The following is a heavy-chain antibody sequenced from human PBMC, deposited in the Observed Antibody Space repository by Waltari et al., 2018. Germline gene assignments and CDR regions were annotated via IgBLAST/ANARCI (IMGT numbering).Heavy chain of an antibody. CDR2: IRFDGSHT. CDR1: GSPFSSHG. V-gene: IGHV3-30*02. Sequence: QVQLVESGGGVVQPGGSLRLSCDGSGSPFSSHGMHWVRPAPGKGLEWVAFIRFDGSHTYYADSVKGRFTISRDNSKNTLYLQMNSLRAEDTAVYFCAKDRASISSLDYFYYYYMDVWGKGTTVTVSS. D-gene: IGHD6-6*01. CDR3: AKDRASISSLDYFYYYYMDV. J-gene: IGHJ6*03.